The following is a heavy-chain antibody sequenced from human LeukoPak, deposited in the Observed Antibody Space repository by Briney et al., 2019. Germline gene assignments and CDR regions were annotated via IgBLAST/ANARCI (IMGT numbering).Heavy chain of an antibody. Sequence: GALRLSCAASGFTFSSYAMHWVRQAPGKGLEWVAVISYDGSNKYYADSVKGRFTISRDNSKNTLYLQMNSLRAEDTAVYYCARDGYNPFDYWGQGTLVTVSS. CDR3: ARDGYNPFDY. V-gene: IGHV3-30-3*01. J-gene: IGHJ4*02. CDR2: ISYDGSNK. D-gene: IGHD5-12*01. CDR1: GFTFSSYA.